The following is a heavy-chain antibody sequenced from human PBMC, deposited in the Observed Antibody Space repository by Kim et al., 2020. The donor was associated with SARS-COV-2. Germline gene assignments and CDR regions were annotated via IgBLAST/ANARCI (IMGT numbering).Heavy chain of an antibody. CDR2: IYYSGST. CDR3: ARNVGNYDILTGYYKDYYYYYGMDV. CDR1: GGSISSSSYY. J-gene: IGHJ6*02. V-gene: IGHV4-39*01. Sequence: SETLSLTCTVSGGSISSSSYYWGWIRQPPGKGLEWIGSIYYSGSTYYNPSLKSRVTISVDTSKNQFSLKLSSVTAADTAVYYCARNVGNYDILTGYYKDYYYYYGMDVWGQGTRSPSP. D-gene: IGHD3-9*01.